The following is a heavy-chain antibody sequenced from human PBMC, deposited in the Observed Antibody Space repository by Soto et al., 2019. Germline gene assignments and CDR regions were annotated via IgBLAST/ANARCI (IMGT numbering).Heavy chain of an antibody. CDR1: GGTFSTSS. V-gene: IGHV1-69*14. D-gene: IGHD4-17*01. CDR2: ILPVFGTA. Sequence: QVHLVQSGAEVKKPGSSVKVSCTASGGTFSTSSINWLRQAPGQRPEWMGNILPVFGTADYAKKFRDRVTITADKSTNTAYMELRSLFSEDAAVYYCARGHEYGGNSDAFDIWGQGTVVTVSS. CDR3: ARGHEYGGNSDAFDI. J-gene: IGHJ3*02.